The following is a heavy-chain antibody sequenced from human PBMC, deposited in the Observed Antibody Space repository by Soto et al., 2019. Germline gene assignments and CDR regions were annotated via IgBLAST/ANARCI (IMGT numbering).Heavy chain of an antibody. Sequence: RVTEFGVGWMRQKPGNGLEWMGITYPGDSDTRYSPSFQGQVTISADKSIGTAYLQWSSLKASDTAMYYCARGGVVGSTRSYFDYWGQGTLVTVSS. D-gene: IGHD1-26*01. CDR2: TYPGDSDT. J-gene: IGHJ4*02. CDR3: ARGGVVGSTRSYFDY. V-gene: IGHV5-51*01. CDR1: RVTEFG.